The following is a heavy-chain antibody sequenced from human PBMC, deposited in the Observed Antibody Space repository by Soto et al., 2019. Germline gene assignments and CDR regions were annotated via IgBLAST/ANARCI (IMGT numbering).Heavy chain of an antibody. J-gene: IGHJ6*02. CDR2: IQSGGPT. V-gene: IGHV3-66*01. D-gene: IGHD1-1*01. Sequence: GGSLRLSCAASGFTVSSKYMSWVRQAPGKGLEWVSLIQSGGPTYYADSVKGRFTISRDTSENTLHLQMDSLRAEDTAVYYCASDPRGGAPGTYYGMDVWGHGTTVTVSS. CDR3: ASDPRGGAPGTYYGMDV. CDR1: GFTVSSKY.